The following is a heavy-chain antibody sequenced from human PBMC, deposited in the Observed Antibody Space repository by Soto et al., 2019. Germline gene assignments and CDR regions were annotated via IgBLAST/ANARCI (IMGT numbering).Heavy chain of an antibody. J-gene: IGHJ4*02. CDR2: ISGSGGST. V-gene: IGHV3-23*01. Sequence: VQLLESGGGLVQPGGSLRLSCAASGFTFSSYAMSWVRQAPGKGLEWVSAISGSGGSTYYADSVKGRFTISRDNSKNTLYLQMNSLRAEDTAVYYCAKEGRYYYDSSGYSTFDYWGQGTLVTVSS. CDR1: GFTFSSYA. D-gene: IGHD3-22*01. CDR3: AKEGRYYYDSSGYSTFDY.